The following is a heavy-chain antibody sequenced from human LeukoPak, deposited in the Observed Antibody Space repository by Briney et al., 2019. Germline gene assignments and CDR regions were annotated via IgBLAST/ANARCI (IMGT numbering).Heavy chain of an antibody. CDR3: ARETTIIRGVINPIDY. J-gene: IGHJ4*02. CDR2: TYYRSKWYT. V-gene: IGHV6-1*01. D-gene: IGHD3-10*01. CDR1: GDSVSGNSVV. Sequence: SQTLSLTCAISGDSVSGNSVVWDCIMQSQSRGIEWLGRTYYRSKWYTEYAVSVKSRITINPDTSKNQLSLQLNSVTPEDTAVYYCARETTIIRGVINPIDYWGQGTLVTVSS.